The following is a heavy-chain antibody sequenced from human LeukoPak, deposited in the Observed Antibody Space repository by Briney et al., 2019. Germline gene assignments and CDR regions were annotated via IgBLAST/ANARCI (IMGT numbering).Heavy chain of an antibody. D-gene: IGHD3-10*01. CDR3: ATFRGGYYFDY. CDR1: GFTVISNY. CDR2: IYSGGST. J-gene: IGHJ4*02. Sequence: GGSLRLSFAASGFTVISNYMSWVRPAPGEGLEWVSLIYSGGSTYFADSVKGRFTISRDNSKNTLYLQINSLRDEDTAVYYCATFRGGYYFDYWAREPWSPSPQ. V-gene: IGHV3-53*01.